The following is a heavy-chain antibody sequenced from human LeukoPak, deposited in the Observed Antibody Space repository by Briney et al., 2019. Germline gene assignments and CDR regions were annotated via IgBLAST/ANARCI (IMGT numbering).Heavy chain of an antibody. CDR1: GFTFSSYA. Sequence: PGGSLRLSCAASGFTFSSYAMHWVRQAPGKGLEWVAVISYDGSNKYYADSVKGRFTISRDNSKNTLYLQMNSLRAEDTAVYYCARDPAAGSHFDYWGQGTLVTVFS. V-gene: IGHV3-30-3*01. CDR3: ARDPAAGSHFDY. CDR2: ISYDGSNK. D-gene: IGHD6-13*01. J-gene: IGHJ4*02.